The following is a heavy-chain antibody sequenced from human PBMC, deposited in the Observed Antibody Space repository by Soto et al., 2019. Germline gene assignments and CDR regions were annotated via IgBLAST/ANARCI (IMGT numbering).Heavy chain of an antibody. CDR2: FSAYNGNI. V-gene: IGHV1-18*01. CDR3: ERVVNYHDSSGYYYGPFDS. J-gene: IGHJ4*02. Sequence: WXSDKVSSRASCYTLNSHGISWVRQAPGQGLAWMGWFSAYNGNINYAQKLEGRVTVTTDTSTSTAYMELRSLRSDDTAVYYCERVVNYHDSSGYYYGPFDSWGQGTLVTVYS. CDR1: CYTLNSHG. D-gene: IGHD3-22*01.